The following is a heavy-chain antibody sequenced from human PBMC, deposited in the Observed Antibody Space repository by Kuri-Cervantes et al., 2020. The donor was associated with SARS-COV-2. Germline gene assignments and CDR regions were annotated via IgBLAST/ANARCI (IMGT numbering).Heavy chain of an antibody. CDR2: IIPIFGTA. V-gene: IGHV1-69*06. D-gene: IGHD6-13*01. J-gene: IGHJ6*02. CDR3: ARGFPLTRIAAQGLIAAAGTRLYYYYYGMDV. Sequence: SVKVSCKASGGSFASDDINWVRQAPGQGLEWMGGIIPIFGTANYAQNFQGRVTITADKSTSTAYMELSSLRSEDTAVYYCARGFPLTRIAAQGLIAAAGTRLYYYYYGMDVWGQGTTVTVSS. CDR1: GGSFASDD.